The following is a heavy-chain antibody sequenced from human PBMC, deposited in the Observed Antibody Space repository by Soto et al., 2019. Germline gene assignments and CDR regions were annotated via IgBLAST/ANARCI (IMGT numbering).Heavy chain of an antibody. D-gene: IGHD6-6*01. J-gene: IGHJ4*02. CDR1: GFTFSSYG. V-gene: IGHV3-30*18. Sequence: PGGSLRLSCAASGFTFSSYGMHWVRQAPGKGLEWVAAISYDGSNKYYADSVKGRFTISRDNSKNTLYLQMNSLRAEDTAVYYCAKDGGYSSSSPDYWGQGTLVTVS. CDR2: ISYDGSNK. CDR3: AKDGGYSSSSPDY.